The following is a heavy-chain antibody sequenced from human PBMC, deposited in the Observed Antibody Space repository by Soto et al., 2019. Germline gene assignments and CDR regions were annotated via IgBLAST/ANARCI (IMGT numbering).Heavy chain of an antibody. CDR3: ARDDFRVDWFDP. D-gene: IGHD2-21*01. CDR1: GDSIISNCRY. Sequence: SETLSLTCTVSGDSIISNCRYWGWIRQPPGKGLEWIGSISHSGFTHYSPSLKSRLAISVDTSKNQFYLKLSSLTAADTAFYYCARDDFRVDWFDPWGLGTLVTVSS. CDR2: ISHSGFT. V-gene: IGHV4-39*02. J-gene: IGHJ5*02.